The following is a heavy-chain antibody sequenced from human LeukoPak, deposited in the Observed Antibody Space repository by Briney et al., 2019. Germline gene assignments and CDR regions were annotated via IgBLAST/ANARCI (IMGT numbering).Heavy chain of an antibody. V-gene: IGHV4-59*12. CDR1: GGSLSSYY. J-gene: IGHJ4*02. CDR3: ARDTFGYSDY. Sequence: PSETLSLTCTVSGGSLSSYYWSWIRQPPGKGLEWIGYIYHSGSTYYNPSLKSRVTISVDRSKNQFSLKLSSVTAADTAVYYCARDTFGYSDYWGQGTLVTVSS. CDR2: IYHSGST. D-gene: IGHD3-16*01.